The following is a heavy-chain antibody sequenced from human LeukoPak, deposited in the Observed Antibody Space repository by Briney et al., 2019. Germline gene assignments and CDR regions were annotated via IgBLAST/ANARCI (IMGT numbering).Heavy chain of an antibody. CDR2: LSSGGSP. D-gene: IGHD6-19*01. J-gene: IGHJ4*02. V-gene: IGHV3-53*01. CDR1: GFTFSDYY. Sequence: GGSLRLSCAASGFTFSDYYMSWVRQAPGKGLEWVSVLSSGGSPYYAVSVKGRFTISRDESKNTLYLQMNILRAEDTAVYFCAREQWLDYWGQGTLVTVSS. CDR3: AREQWLDY.